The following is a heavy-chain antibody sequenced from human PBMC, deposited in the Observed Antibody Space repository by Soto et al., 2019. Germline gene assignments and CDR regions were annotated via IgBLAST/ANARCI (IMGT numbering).Heavy chain of an antibody. CDR1: GFTFSSYA. D-gene: IGHD3-16*01. Sequence: QPGGSLRLSCAASGFTFSSYAMSWVRQAPGKGLEWVSAISGSGGSTYYADSVKGRFTISRDNSKNTLYLQMNSLRAEDTAVYYCANLPNPFPYDYIWGGAVMVYWGQGTLVTVSS. V-gene: IGHV3-23*01. J-gene: IGHJ4*02. CDR3: ANLPNPFPYDYIWGGAVMVY. CDR2: ISGSGGST.